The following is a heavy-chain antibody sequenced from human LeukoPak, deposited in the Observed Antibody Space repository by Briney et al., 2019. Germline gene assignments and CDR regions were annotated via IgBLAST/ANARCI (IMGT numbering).Heavy chain of an antibody. J-gene: IGHJ5*02. CDR3: AKDKQSIWFDP. CDR1: GFTFSSYA. Sequence: GGSLRLSCAVSGFTFSSYAMSWVRQAPGKGLEWVSDISGSSGSTYYADSVKGRFTISRDNSRNTLYLQMNSLRPDDTAVYYCAKDKQSIWFDPWGQGTLVTVSS. D-gene: IGHD6-19*01. CDR2: ISGSSGST. V-gene: IGHV3-23*01.